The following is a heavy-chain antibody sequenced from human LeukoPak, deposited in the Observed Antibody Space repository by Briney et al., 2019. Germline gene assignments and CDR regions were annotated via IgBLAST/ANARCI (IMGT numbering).Heavy chain of an antibody. V-gene: IGHV1-69*01. Sequence: ASVKVSCKASGGTFSSYAISWVRQAPGQGLEWMGGIIPIFGTANYAQKFQGRVTITADGSTSTAYMELSSLRSEGTAVYYCAREDGHCSSTSCLYYFDYWGQGTLVTVSS. J-gene: IGHJ4*02. CDR3: AREDGHCSSTSCLYYFDY. CDR2: IIPIFGTA. CDR1: GGTFSSYA. D-gene: IGHD2-2*03.